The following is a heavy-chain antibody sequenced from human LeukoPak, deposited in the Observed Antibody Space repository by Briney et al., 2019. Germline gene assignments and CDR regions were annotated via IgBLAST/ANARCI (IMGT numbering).Heavy chain of an antibody. CDR3: ARGRRAAAGTSYYFDY. Sequence: SETLSLTCAVYGGPFSGYYWSWIRQPPGKGLEWIGEINHSGSTNYNPSLKSRVTISVDTSKNQFSLKLSSVTAADTAVYYCARGRRAAAGTSYYFDYWGQGTLVTVSS. J-gene: IGHJ4*02. CDR1: GGPFSGYY. CDR2: INHSGST. D-gene: IGHD6-13*01. V-gene: IGHV4-34*01.